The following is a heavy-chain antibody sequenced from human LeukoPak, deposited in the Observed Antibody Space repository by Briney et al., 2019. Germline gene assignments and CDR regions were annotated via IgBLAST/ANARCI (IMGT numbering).Heavy chain of an antibody. CDR3: ASPRPADYDYVWGMPHYYYYGMDV. J-gene: IGHJ6*02. V-gene: IGHV7-4-1*02. Sequence: ASVKVSCKASGYTFTSYAMNWVRQAPGQGLEWMGWINTNTGNPTYAQGFTGRFVFSLDTSVSTAYLQISSLKAEDTAVYYCASPRPADYDYVWGMPHYYYYGMDVWGQGTTVTVSS. D-gene: IGHD3-16*01. CDR1: GYTFTSYA. CDR2: INTNTGNP.